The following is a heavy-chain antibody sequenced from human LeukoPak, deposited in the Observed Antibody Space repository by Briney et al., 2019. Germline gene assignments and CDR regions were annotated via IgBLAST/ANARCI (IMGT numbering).Heavy chain of an antibody. CDR2: INHSGST. D-gene: IGHD6-13*01. Sequence: SETLSLTCAVYGESFSDFYWSWIRQPPGKGLEWIGEINHSGSTNYNPSLKTRATISVDASKNQFSLKLSSVTAADTAVYYCASLHVAAAIKTTKGQFTFDIWGQGTMVTVSS. CDR1: GESFSDFY. V-gene: IGHV4-34*01. CDR3: ASLHVAAAIKTTKGQFTFDI. J-gene: IGHJ3*02.